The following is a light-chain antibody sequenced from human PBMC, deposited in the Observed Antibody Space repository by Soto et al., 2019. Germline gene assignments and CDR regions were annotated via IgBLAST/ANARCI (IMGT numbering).Light chain of an antibody. J-gene: IGLJ3*02. CDR2: EVN. Sequence: QSALTQPPSASGSPGQSVTISCTGTSSDIGGYNFVSWYQQHPGKAPKLIIYEVNKRPSGVPDRFSGSKSGNTASLTVSGLQADDEGDYSCSYYAGTNNVGVFGGGTKLTVL. CDR1: SSDIGGYNF. CDR3: SYYAGTNNVGV. V-gene: IGLV2-8*01.